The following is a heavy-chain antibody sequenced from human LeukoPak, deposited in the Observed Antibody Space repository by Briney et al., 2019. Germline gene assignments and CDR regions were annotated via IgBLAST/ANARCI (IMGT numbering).Heavy chain of an antibody. CDR1: GGSISSSSYY. D-gene: IGHD1-7*01. J-gene: IGHJ3*02. V-gene: IGHV4-39*07. CDR2: IYYSGST. CDR3: AREGNNWNSLAFDI. Sequence: SETLSLTCTVSGGSISSSSYYWGWIRQPPGKGLEWIGSIYYSGSTYYNPSLKSRVTISVDTSKNQFSLQLNSVTPEDTAVYYCAREGNNWNSLAFDIWGQGTMVTVSS.